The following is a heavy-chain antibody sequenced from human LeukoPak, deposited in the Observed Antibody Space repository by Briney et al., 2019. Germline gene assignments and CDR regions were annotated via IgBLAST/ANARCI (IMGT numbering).Heavy chain of an antibody. CDR1: GYTFTSYY. CDR2: INPSGGST. CDR3: ARDKGRTSPHWGMDV. Sequence: GASVKVSCKASGYTFTSYYMHWVRQAPGQGLEWMGIINPSGGSTNYAQKFQGRVTITTDKSTSTVYMELSSLRSEDTAVYYCARDKGRTSPHWGMDVWGKGTTVTVSS. D-gene: IGHD2-2*01. J-gene: IGHJ6*04. V-gene: IGHV1-46*01.